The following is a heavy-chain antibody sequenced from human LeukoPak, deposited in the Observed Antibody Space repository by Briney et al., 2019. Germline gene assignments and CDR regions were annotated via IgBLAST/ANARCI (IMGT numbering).Heavy chain of an antibody. J-gene: IGHJ4*02. CDR1: GYTFSSYG. CDR3: ARDVGDDSSGYYFDY. V-gene: IGHV3-33*01. CDR2: IWYDGSNK. D-gene: IGHD3-22*01. Sequence: GGSLRLSCAASGYTFSSYGMHWVRQAPGKGLEWVAVIWYDGSNKYYADSVKGRFTISRDNSKNTLYLQMNSLRAEDTAVYYCARDVGDDSSGYYFDYWGQGTLVTVSS.